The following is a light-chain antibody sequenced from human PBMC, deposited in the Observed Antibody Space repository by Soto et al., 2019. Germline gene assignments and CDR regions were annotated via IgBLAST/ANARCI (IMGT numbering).Light chain of an antibody. CDR3: QQYNSYLLT. V-gene: IGKV1-5*03. CDR2: RAS. J-gene: IGKJ3*01. Sequence: DIQMTQSPSTLSASVGDRVTITCRASQSISSWLAWYQQKPGKAPKILIYRASSLESGVPSRFSGSGSGTEFTLTISSLQPDDFETYYCQQYNSYLLTFGPGTTVDVK. CDR1: QSISSW.